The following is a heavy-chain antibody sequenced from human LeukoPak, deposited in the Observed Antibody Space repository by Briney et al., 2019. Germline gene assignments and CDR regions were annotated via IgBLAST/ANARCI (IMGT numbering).Heavy chain of an antibody. CDR1: GGSISSYY. CDR2: IYYGGST. D-gene: IGHD2-8*02. Sequence: SETLSLTCTVSGGSISSYYWSWIRQPPGKGLEWIGYIYYGGSTNYNPSLKSRVTISVDTSKNQFSLKLSSVTAADTAVYYCARELIWYYFDYWGQGTLVTVSS. V-gene: IGHV4-59*12. J-gene: IGHJ4*02. CDR3: ARELIWYYFDY.